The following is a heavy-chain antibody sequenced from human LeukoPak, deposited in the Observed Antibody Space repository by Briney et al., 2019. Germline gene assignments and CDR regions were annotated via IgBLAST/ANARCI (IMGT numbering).Heavy chain of an antibody. CDR1: GSTVSSNY. Sequence: GGSLRLSCAASGSTVSSNYMSWVRQAPGKGLEWVSVIYDGGSTYYADSVKGRFTISRDNSKNTLYLQMNSLRAEDTAVYYCARQSRGWGVDYWGQGTLVTVSS. J-gene: IGHJ4*02. CDR3: ARQSRGWGVDY. D-gene: IGHD7-27*01. V-gene: IGHV3-53*01. CDR2: IYDGGST.